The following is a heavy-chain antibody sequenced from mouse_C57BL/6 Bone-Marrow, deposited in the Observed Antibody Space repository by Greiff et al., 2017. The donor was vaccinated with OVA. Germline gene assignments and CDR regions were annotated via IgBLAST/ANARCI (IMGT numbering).Heavy chain of an antibody. CDR1: GYTFTSYG. CDR2: IYPRSGNT. J-gene: IGHJ2*01. D-gene: IGHD2-4*01. V-gene: IGHV1-81*01. CDR3: ARRVMITTIFDY. Sequence: QVQVQQSGAELARPGASVKLSCQASGYTFTSYGISWVKQRTGQGLEWIGEIYPRSGNTYYNEKFKGKATLTADKSSSTAYMELRSLTSEDSAVYFCARRVMITTIFDYWGQGTTLTVSS.